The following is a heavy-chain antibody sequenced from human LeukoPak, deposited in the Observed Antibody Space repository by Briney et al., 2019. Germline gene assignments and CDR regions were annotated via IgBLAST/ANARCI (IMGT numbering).Heavy chain of an antibody. CDR1: GYTFTSYY. Sequence: ASVKVSCKASGYTFTSYYMHWVRQAPGQGLEWMGRINPNSGGTNYAQKFQGRVTMTRDTSISTAYMELSRLRSDDTAVYYCARAQDYYDSSVRHAFDIWGQGTMVTVSS. J-gene: IGHJ3*02. V-gene: IGHV1-2*06. CDR2: INPNSGGT. CDR3: ARAQDYYDSSVRHAFDI. D-gene: IGHD3-22*01.